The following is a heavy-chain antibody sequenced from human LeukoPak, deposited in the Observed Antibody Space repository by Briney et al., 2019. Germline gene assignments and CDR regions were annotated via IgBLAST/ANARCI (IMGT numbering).Heavy chain of an antibody. J-gene: IGHJ5*02. Sequence: GGSLRLSCAASGFTFSGSAMHWVRQASGKGLEWVGRIRSKANSYATAYAASVKGRFTISRDDSKNTAYLQMNSLKTEDTAVYYCTRHVSRYGDYGVNWFDPWGQGTLVTVSS. D-gene: IGHD4-17*01. CDR3: TRHVSRYGDYGVNWFDP. V-gene: IGHV3-73*01. CDR2: IRSKANSYAT. CDR1: GFTFSGSA.